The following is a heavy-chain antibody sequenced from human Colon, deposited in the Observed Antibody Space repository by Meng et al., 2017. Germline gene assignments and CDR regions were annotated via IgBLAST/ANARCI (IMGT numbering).Heavy chain of an antibody. CDR2: INHSGGA. CDR1: DGAFSDYY. CDR3: ARVDFRGKTADSTGLGH. J-gene: IGHJ4*02. D-gene: IGHD3-16*01. Sequence: QVPLQQWGSGLLKPSETLSLTCAAYDGAFSDYYWSWIRQPPGKGLEWIGEINHSGGANYNPSLQSRVTISVDTSKNQFSLKLSSVIAADTAVYYCARVDFRGKTADSTGLGHWGQGTLVTVSS. V-gene: IGHV4-34*02.